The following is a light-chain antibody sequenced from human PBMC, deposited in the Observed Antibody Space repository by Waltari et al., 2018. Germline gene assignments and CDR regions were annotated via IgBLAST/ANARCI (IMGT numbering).Light chain of an antibody. V-gene: IGKV1-12*01. CDR2: DTS. Sequence: DIQMTQSPSSLSASIGDRVTITCQASQGINIYLNWYQQKPGKAPNLLIYDTSSLQSGVPSRFSGSGSGTDFTLSISSLQPEDSATYFCQQADSFPLSFGGGTKVEIK. J-gene: IGKJ4*01. CDR1: QGINIY. CDR3: QQADSFPLS.